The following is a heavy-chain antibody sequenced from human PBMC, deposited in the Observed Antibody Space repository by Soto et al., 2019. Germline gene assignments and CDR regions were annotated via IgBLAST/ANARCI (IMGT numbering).Heavy chain of an antibody. D-gene: IGHD1-26*01. CDR3: ARVARGSYDWFDP. Sequence: EVQLVESGGGLVQPGGSLRLSCAASKFTFSRYWMHWVRQTPGKGLMWVARINTDGSRTTSADSVKGRFTISRDNAKNTVFLDMNSLRADDTAVYYCARVARGSYDWFDPWGQGTLVTVSS. V-gene: IGHV3-74*03. CDR2: INTDGSRT. CDR1: KFTFSRYW. J-gene: IGHJ5*02.